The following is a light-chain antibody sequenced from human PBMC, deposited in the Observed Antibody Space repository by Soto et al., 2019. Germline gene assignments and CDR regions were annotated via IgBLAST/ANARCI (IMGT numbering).Light chain of an antibody. Sequence: QSALTQPASVSGSPGQSITISCTGTSSDVGGYNLVSWYQQYPDKAPKLMIFDVNTRPSGVSNRVSGSKSGNTASLTISGLQAEDEADYYCSSYKSSSTLPYVFGTGTKVTVL. CDR2: DVN. J-gene: IGLJ1*01. CDR1: SSDVGGYNL. V-gene: IGLV2-14*01. CDR3: SSYKSSSTLPYV.